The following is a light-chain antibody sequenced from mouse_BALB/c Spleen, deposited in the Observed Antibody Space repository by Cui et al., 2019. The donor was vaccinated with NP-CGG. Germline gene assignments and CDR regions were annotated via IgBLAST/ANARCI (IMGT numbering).Light chain of an antibody. CDR1: IGAVTTNNY. V-gene: IGLV1*01. J-gene: IGLJ1*01. CDR3: ALWYSNHWV. Sequence: QAVLPQEPALTTSPGETVTLTFRSSIGAVTTNNYANWVQEKPDHLFTGLIGGTNNRAPGVPARFSGSLIGDKAALTITGAQTEDEAIYFCALWYSNHWVFGGGTKLTVL. CDR2: GTN.